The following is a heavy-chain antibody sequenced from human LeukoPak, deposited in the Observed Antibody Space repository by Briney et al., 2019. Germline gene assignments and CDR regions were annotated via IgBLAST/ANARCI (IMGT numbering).Heavy chain of an antibody. J-gene: IGHJ2*01. D-gene: IGHD3-3*01. CDR3: ARDGVANWYFDL. CDR1: GFTFSSSA. CDR2: ISGSGGGT. V-gene: IGHV3-23*01. Sequence: PGGSLRLSCVASGFTFSSSAMSWVRQAPGKGLEWVSGISGSGGGTYYADSVKGRFTISRDNSKNTFYLQMNSLRAEDTAVYYCARDGVANWYFDLWGRGTLVTVSS.